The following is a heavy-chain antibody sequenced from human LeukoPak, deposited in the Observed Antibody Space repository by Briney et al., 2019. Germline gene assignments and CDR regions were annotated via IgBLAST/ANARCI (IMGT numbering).Heavy chain of an antibody. Sequence: PSETLSLTCTVSGGSISSGGYYWSWIRQHPGKGLEWIGYIYYSGSTYYNPSLKSRVTMSVDTSKNQFSLKLSSVTAADTAVYYCAHTGRYYDSSGYSTHPFDYWGQGTLVTVSS. V-gene: IGHV4-31*03. CDR2: IYYSGST. CDR1: GGSISSGGYY. J-gene: IGHJ4*02. D-gene: IGHD3-22*01. CDR3: AHTGRYYDSSGYSTHPFDY.